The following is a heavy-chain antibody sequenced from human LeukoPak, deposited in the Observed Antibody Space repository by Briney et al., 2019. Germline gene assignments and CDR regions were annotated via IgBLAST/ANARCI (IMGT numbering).Heavy chain of an antibody. V-gene: IGHV3-11*06. Sequence: GGSLRLSCEASGFTFSDYYMSWIRQAPGKGLEWVSYISSSSSYTSYADYVKGRFTIPRDNAKTSLYLQMNSLRAEDTAVYYCARGTVVLWFGETDAFDIWGQGTMVTVSS. CDR3: ARGTVVLWFGETDAFDI. CDR1: GFTFSDYY. D-gene: IGHD3-10*01. J-gene: IGHJ3*02. CDR2: ISSSSSYT.